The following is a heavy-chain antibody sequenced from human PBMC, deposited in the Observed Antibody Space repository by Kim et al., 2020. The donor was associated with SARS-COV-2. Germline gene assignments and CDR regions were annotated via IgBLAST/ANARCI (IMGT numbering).Heavy chain of an antibody. CDR2: IRGSGDNT. Sequence: GGSLRLSCAGSEFTFSNHAMTWIRQAPGKGPEWVSTIRGSGDNTYYTDSVRGRFTISRDNSQNTLYLQINSLRAEDTAVYYCAKGPAPSSSYHMDVRGKGTTVTVSS. J-gene: IGHJ6*03. D-gene: IGHD6-6*01. V-gene: IGHV3-23*01. CDR3: AKGPAPSSSYHMDV. CDR1: EFTFSNHA.